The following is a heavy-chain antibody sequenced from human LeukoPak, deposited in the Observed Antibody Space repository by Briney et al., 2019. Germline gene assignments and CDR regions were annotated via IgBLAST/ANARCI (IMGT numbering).Heavy chain of an antibody. CDR2: IYGGGST. V-gene: IGHV3-66*01. Sequence: GGSLRLSCAVSGFTVSSNYMSWVRQAPGKGLEWVSVIYGGGSTYYADSVKGRVTISRDNSKNTLSLQMNSLRAEDTAVYYCARAASVAGTYALNHWGQGTLVTVSS. CDR3: ARAASVAGTYALNH. CDR1: GFTVSSNY. D-gene: IGHD6-19*01. J-gene: IGHJ4*02.